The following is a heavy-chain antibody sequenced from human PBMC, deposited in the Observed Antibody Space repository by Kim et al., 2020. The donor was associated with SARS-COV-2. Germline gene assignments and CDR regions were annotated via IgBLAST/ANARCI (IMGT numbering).Heavy chain of an antibody. D-gene: IGHD6-19*01. Sequence: ASVKVSCKVSGYTLTELSMHWVRQAPGKGLEWMGGFDPEDGETIYAQKFQGRVTMTEDTSTDTAYMELSSLRSEDTAVYYCATSPAVAGTYYYYYGMDVWGQGTKVTVSS. V-gene: IGHV1-24*01. CDR2: FDPEDGET. J-gene: IGHJ6*02. CDR1: GYTLTELS. CDR3: ATSPAVAGTYYYYYGMDV.